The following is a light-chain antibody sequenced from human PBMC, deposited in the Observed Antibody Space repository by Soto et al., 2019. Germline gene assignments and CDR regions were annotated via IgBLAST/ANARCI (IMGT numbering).Light chain of an antibody. CDR3: MQSIQLPMYT. V-gene: IGKV2D-29*01. CDR2: EVS. Sequence: DIVLTQSPLSLSVTHGQPDSMSCKSSESLLHSDGTTYLYWYLQKPGQPPQLLIYEVSNRFSGEPDRLSGRGSCTDFTLKISRVEAGDVGVYYFMQSIQLPMYTVGQGNKLEIK. CDR1: ESLLHSDGTTY. J-gene: IGKJ2*01.